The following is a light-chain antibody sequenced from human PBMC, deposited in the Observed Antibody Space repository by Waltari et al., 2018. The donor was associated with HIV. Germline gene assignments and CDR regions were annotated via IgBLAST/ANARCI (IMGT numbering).Light chain of an antibody. V-gene: IGLV3-21*02. CDR1: DLGSKS. CDR2: DDD. Sequence: QTPSVSVAPGATATITCGGDDLGSKSVHWYRQKPGQAPEVVIFDDDDRPSGISDRFSGSNSGGTAALTISSVEAGDEADYYCQVWDNIADHFIFGPGTEVTVL. J-gene: IGLJ1*01. CDR3: QVWDNIADHFI.